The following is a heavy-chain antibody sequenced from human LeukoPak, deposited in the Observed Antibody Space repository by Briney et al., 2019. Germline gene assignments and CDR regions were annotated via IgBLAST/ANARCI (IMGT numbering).Heavy chain of an antibody. V-gene: IGHV1-18*01. Sequence: ASVKVSCKASDYTFTSYGISWVRQAPGQGLEWMGWISAYNGNTNYAQKLQGRVTMTTDTSTSTAYMELRSLRSDDTAVYYCARGIRTKGPWQYWYFDLWGRGTLVTVSS. J-gene: IGHJ2*01. D-gene: IGHD2-8*01. CDR3: ARGIRTKGPWQYWYFDL. CDR2: ISAYNGNT. CDR1: DYTFTSYG.